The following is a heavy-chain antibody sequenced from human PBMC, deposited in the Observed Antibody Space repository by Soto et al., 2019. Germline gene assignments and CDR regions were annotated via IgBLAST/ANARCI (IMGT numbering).Heavy chain of an antibody. CDR3: ARGPSHGAFDY. D-gene: IGHD5-18*01. Sequence: ASVKVSCKASGYTFTAYFLHWFRQAPGQGPEWMGWIDPNSGATKSASKFQGRVTMTRDTSIDTAYMELRRLTSDDTAVYYCARGPSHGAFDYWGQGTLVTVSS. V-gene: IGHV1-2*02. CDR1: GYTFTAYF. J-gene: IGHJ4*02. CDR2: IDPNSGAT.